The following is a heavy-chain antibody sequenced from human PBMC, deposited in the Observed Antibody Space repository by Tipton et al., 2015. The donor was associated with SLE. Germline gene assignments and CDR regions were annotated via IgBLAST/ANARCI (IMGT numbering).Heavy chain of an antibody. V-gene: IGHV4-59*01. CDR1: GGSISSYY. CDR2: IYYSGST. D-gene: IGHD2-15*01. J-gene: IGHJ4*02. Sequence: LRLSCTVSGGSISSYYWSWIRQPPGKGLEWIGYIYYSGSTNYNPSLKSRVTISVDTSKNQFSLKLTSVTAADTADYYCARVTHSCSGGSRYGFYFEYWGQGILVTVSS. CDR3: ARVTHSCSGGSRYGFYFEY.